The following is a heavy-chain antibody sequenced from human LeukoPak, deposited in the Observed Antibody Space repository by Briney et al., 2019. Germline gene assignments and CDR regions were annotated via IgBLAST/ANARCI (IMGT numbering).Heavy chain of an antibody. Sequence: ASVKVSCKASGYTFTSYAMHWVRQAPGQRLEWMGWINAGNGNAKYSQKFQGRVTITRDTSASTAYMELSSLRSEDTAVYYCARGFWSGYHDYWGQGTLVTVSS. CDR1: GYTFTSYA. CDR2: INAGNGNA. D-gene: IGHD3-3*01. CDR3: ARGFWSGYHDY. J-gene: IGHJ4*02. V-gene: IGHV1-3*01.